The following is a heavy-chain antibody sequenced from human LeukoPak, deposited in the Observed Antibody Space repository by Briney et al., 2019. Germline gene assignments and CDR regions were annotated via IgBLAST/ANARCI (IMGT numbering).Heavy chain of an antibody. V-gene: IGHV4-59*01. CDR2: IYSGST. Sequence: SETLSLTCTVSGGSISSYYWNWSRQPPGKGLEGIGYIYSGSTNYSHSLKTRVSISVDTSKNQFSLKLRSVTAADTAVYYCARDRRQWLRGPFDPWGQGTLVTVSS. D-gene: IGHD6-19*01. CDR3: ARDRRQWLRGPFDP. J-gene: IGHJ5*02. CDR1: GGSISSYY.